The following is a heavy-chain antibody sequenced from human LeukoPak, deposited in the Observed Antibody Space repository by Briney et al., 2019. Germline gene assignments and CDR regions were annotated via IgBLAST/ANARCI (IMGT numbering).Heavy chain of an antibody. J-gene: IGHJ3*02. Sequence: GGSLRLSCAASGFTFSSYGMHWVRQAPGKGLEWVALISYGGGKKHYADSVKRRFHLSRDNSKHAVYLQIKSVIPDDTAVYYCAKGRQQWWTFDALDICGQGTMVTVSS. D-gene: IGHD5-18*01. CDR3: AKGRQQWWTFDALDI. V-gene: IGHV3-30*18. CDR1: GFTFSSYG. CDR2: ISYGGGKK.